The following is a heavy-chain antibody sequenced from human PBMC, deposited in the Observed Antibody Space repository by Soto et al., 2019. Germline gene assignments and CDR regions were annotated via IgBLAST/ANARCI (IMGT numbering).Heavy chain of an antibody. D-gene: IGHD6-19*01. CDR3: ARPIAVAVALHPPVLDPLDI. J-gene: IGHJ3*02. CDR1: GYSFTSYW. CDR2: IYPGDSDT. Sequence: GESLKISCKGSGYSFTSYWIGWVRQMPGKGLEWMGIIYPGDSDTRYSPSFQGQVTISADKSISTAYLQWSSLKASDTAMYYCARPIAVAVALHPPVLDPLDIWGQGTMVTGSS. V-gene: IGHV5-51*01.